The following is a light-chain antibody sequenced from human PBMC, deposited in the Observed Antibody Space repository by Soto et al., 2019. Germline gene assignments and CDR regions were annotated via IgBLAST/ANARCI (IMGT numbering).Light chain of an antibody. Sequence: IVLTQSPGTLSLSPGERATLSCRASQSLSSSYLAWYQQKSGQAPRLLIYGSFSRATGIPDRFSGSGSGTDFTLTIRRLEPEDFAVYYCQQYGSLITFGQGTRLEIK. CDR2: GSF. CDR3: QQYGSLIT. V-gene: IGKV3-20*01. CDR1: QSLSSSY. J-gene: IGKJ5*01.